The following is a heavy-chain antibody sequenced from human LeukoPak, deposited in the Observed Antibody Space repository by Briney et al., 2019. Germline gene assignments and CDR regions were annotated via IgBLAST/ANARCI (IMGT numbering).Heavy chain of an antibody. D-gene: IGHD2-8*01. V-gene: IGHV1-2*06. J-gene: IGHJ4*02. CDR3: ARRNEYCTNGVCYPGGWDY. CDR2: INPNSGGT. Sequence: ASVKVSCKASGDTFTGYYMHWVRQAPGQGLEWMGRINPNSGGTIYAQKFQGRVTMTRDTSISTAYMELSRLRSDDTAVYYCARRNEYCTNGVCYPGGWDYWGQGTLVTVSS. CDR1: GDTFTGYY.